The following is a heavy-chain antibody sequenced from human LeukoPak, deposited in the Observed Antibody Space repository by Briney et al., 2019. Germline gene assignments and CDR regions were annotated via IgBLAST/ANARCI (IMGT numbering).Heavy chain of an antibody. CDR3: ARVYYSRFDP. J-gene: IGHJ5*02. CDR2: IYTTGTT. D-gene: IGHD3-22*01. Sequence: KPSETLSLTCTVSGASISSYYWTWIRQPAGKGLEWIGHIYTTGTTNYNPSLKSRLTMSVDMSKNQIYVKLSSVTAADTAVYYCARVYYSRFDPWGQGTLVTVSS. V-gene: IGHV4-4*07. CDR1: GASISSYY.